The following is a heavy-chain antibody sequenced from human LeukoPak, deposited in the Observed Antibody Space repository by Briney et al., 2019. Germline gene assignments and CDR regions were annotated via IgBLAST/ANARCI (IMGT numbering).Heavy chain of an antibody. CDR3: ARIAARSIDY. CDR1: GGSISSGGYY. Sequence: SETLSLTCTVSGGSISSGGYYWSWIRHHPGQGLEWIGYIYSSGSTYYHPSLKSRVTISVDTSKNQFSLKLSSVTAADTAVYYCARIAARSIDYWGQGTLVTVSS. V-gene: IGHV4-31*03. J-gene: IGHJ4*02. D-gene: IGHD6-6*01. CDR2: IYSSGST.